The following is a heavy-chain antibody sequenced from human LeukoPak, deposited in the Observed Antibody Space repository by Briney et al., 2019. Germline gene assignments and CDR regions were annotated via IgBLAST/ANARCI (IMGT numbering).Heavy chain of an antibody. CDR3: ARDNDKVVDH. J-gene: IGHJ4*01. Sequence: ASVKVSCKTSGYTFSNYGISWVRQAPGQGLEWMGWITAYNGNRLYAQRFQGRITLTTDTSTSASYMELRSLEYDDTAIYYCARDNDKVVDHWGQGTLVTVSS. CDR2: ITAYNGNR. D-gene: IGHD1-1*01. CDR1: GYTFSNYG. V-gene: IGHV1-18*01.